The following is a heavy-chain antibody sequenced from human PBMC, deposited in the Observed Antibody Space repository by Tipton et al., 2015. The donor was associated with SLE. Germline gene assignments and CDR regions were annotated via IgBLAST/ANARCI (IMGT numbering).Heavy chain of an antibody. D-gene: IGHD3-10*01. CDR2: VFHTGST. Sequence: GLVKPSETLSLTCFISGASISSYFWSWVRQPPGKGLEWIGYVFHTGSTNYNPSLKSRVTISVHTSTNQFSLKLNSVTAADTAMYFCARIPIGGPLFDYWGQGVFVSVSS. CDR1: GASISSYF. J-gene: IGHJ4*02. CDR3: ARIPIGGPLFDY. V-gene: IGHV4-59*08.